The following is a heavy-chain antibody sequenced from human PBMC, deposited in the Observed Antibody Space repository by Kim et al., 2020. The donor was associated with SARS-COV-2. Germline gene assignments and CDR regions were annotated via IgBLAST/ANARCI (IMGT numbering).Heavy chain of an antibody. CDR3: ARERAAYFDY. J-gene: IGHJ4*02. Sequence: GSTYYNPSLKSRVTISVDTSKNQFSLKLSSVTAADTAVYYCARERAAYFDYWGQGTLVTVSS. D-gene: IGHD6-25*01. V-gene: IGHV4-31*02. CDR2: GST.